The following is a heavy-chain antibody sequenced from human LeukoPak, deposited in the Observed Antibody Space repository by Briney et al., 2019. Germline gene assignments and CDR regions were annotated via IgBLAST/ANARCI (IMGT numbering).Heavy chain of an antibody. Sequence: SETLCLTCTVSGGSISSSSYYWGWIRRPPGKGLEWIGSIYYSGSTYYNPSLKSRVTISVDTSKNQFSLKLSSVTAADTAVYYCARRYSYGLFDYWGQGTLVTVSS. CDR2: IYYSGST. V-gene: IGHV4-39*01. D-gene: IGHD5-18*01. CDR1: GGSISSSSYY. J-gene: IGHJ4*02. CDR3: ARRYSYGLFDY.